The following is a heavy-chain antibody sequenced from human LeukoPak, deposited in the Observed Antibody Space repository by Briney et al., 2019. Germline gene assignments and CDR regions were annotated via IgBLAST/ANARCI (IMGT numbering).Heavy chain of an antibody. V-gene: IGHV4-34*01. Sequence: SETLSLTCAVYGGSFSGYYWSWIRQPPGKGLEWIREINHSGSTNYNPSLKSRVTISVDTSKNQFSLKLSSVTAADTAVYYCARVGPWVNPDYYYYYMDVWGKGTTVTVSS. J-gene: IGHJ6*03. CDR1: GGSFSGYY. CDR2: INHSGST. CDR3: ARVGPWVNPDYYYYYMDV. D-gene: IGHD1-14*01.